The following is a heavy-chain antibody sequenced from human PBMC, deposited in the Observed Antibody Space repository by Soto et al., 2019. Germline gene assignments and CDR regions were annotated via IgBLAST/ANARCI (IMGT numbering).Heavy chain of an antibody. CDR2: ISYDGSNK. CDR1: GFTFSSYG. CDR3: AKAPWFDP. V-gene: IGHV3-30*18. J-gene: IGHJ5*02. Sequence: QVQLVESGGGVVQPGRSLRLSCAASGFTFSSYGMHWVRQAPGKGLEWVAVISYDGSNKCYADSVKGRFTISRDNSKNTLYLQMNSLRAEDTAVYYCAKAPWFDPWGQGTLVTVSS.